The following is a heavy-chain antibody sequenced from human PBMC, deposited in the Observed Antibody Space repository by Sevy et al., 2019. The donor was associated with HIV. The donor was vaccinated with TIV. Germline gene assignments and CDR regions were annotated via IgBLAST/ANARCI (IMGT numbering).Heavy chain of an antibody. D-gene: IGHD5-12*01. CDR1: GFTFSSYE. CDR3: ARVHTSLRGYSGYDSGGIDY. V-gene: IGHV3-48*03. Sequence: GGSLRLSCAASGFTFSSYEMNWVRQAPGKGLEWVSYISSSGSTIYYADSVKGRFTISRDNAKNSLYLQMNSLRAEDTAVYYCARVHTSLRGYSGYDSGGIDYWGQGTLVTVSS. J-gene: IGHJ4*02. CDR2: ISSSGSTI.